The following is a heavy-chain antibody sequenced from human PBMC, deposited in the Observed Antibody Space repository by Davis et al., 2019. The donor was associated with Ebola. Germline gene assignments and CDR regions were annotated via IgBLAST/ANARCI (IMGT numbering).Heavy chain of an antibody. D-gene: IGHD6-6*01. CDR3: ARRGYEQLHIDY. J-gene: IGHJ4*02. Sequence: GESLKISCQASGYNFPIYWIAWVRQMPGKGLEWMGIIYPGDSDTRYSPSFKGQVTIPADRSISTAYLQWGSLKASDTAIYFCARRGYEQLHIDYWGQGTLVTVSS. CDR1: GYNFPIYW. V-gene: IGHV5-51*01. CDR2: IYPGDSDT.